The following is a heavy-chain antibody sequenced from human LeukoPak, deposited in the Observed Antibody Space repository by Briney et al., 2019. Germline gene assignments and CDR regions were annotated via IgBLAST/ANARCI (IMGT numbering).Heavy chain of an antibody. V-gene: IGHV4-38-2*01. CDR2: INHSGNT. CDR1: GYSISSGYY. J-gene: IGHJ6*03. Sequence: PSETLSLTCAVSGYSISSGYYWGWIRQPPGKGPEWIGSINHSGNTYYNPSLKSRVTISVDTSKNQISLKLTSVTAADTAVYYCARHYSNYAYYYYMDVWGRGTTVTVSS. CDR3: ARHYSNYAYYYYMDV. D-gene: IGHD4-11*01.